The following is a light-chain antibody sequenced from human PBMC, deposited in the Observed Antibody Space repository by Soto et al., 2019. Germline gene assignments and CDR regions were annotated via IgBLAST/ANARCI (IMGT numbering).Light chain of an antibody. J-gene: IGLJ1*01. Sequence: QSVLAQPASVSGSPGQSITISCTGTSSDVGDYNCVSWYQQHPGKAPKLLISEVSDRPSGISHRFSGSKSGNTASLTISGLQAEDEADYYCSSYTSSGSLYVFGSGTKVTVL. CDR3: SSYTSSGSLYV. CDR1: SSDVGDYNC. V-gene: IGLV2-14*01. CDR2: EVS.